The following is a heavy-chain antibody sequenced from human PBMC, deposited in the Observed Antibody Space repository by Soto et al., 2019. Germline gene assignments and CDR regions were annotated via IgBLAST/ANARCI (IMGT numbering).Heavy chain of an antibody. CDR1: GGTFSPYP. D-gene: IGHD3-10*01. CDR2: IIPFHGVT. V-gene: IGHV1-69*04. CDR3: TRDWEITVSTWSFGGF. J-gene: IGHJ4*02. Sequence: QVQLVQSGAEVKKPGSSVKVSCKASGGTFSPYPINWVRQAPGQGLEWMGRIIPFHGVTNYAQKFQARVTITADKSTSTAYTELSGLRFEDTAMYYCTRDWEITVSTWSFGGFWGRGTLVTVSS.